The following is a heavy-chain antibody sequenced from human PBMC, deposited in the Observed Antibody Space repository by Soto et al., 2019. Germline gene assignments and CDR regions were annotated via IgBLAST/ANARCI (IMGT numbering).Heavy chain of an antibody. Sequence: PSETLSLTCTVSGGSISSYYWSWIRQPPGKGLEWIGYIYYSGSTNYNPSLKSGVTISVDTSKNHFSLKLSSMTAADTAVYYCARDQGSYGSGFYYYGMDVWGQGTTVTVSS. D-gene: IGHD3-10*01. J-gene: IGHJ6*02. CDR2: IYYSGST. CDR1: GGSISSYY. CDR3: ARDQGSYGSGFYYYGMDV. V-gene: IGHV4-59*01.